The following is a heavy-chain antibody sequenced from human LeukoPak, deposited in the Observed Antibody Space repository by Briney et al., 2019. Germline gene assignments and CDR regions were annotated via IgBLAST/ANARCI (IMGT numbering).Heavy chain of an antibody. Sequence: ASVKVSCKASGYTFTGYYMHWVRQAPGQGLEWMGWINPNSGGTNYAQKFQGRVTMTRDTSISTAYMELSRLRSDDTAVYYCARERLHYGSGSYDNWGQGTLVTVSS. J-gene: IGHJ4*02. D-gene: IGHD3-10*01. CDR2: INPNSGGT. CDR3: ARERLHYGSGSYDN. V-gene: IGHV1-2*02. CDR1: GYTFTGYY.